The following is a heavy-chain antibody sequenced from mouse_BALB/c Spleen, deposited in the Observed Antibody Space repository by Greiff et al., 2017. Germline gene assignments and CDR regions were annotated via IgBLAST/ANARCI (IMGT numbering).Heavy chain of an antibody. V-gene: IGHV5-4*02. CDR1: GFTFSDYY. Sequence: EVHLVESGGDLVKPGGSLKLSCAASGFTFSDYYMYWVRQTPEKRLEWVATISDGGSYTYYPDSVKGRFTISRDNAKNNLYLQMSSLKSEDTAMYYCARGREGYYYAMDYWGQGTSVTVSS. CDR2: ISDGGSYT. J-gene: IGHJ4*01. CDR3: ARGREGYYYAMDY.